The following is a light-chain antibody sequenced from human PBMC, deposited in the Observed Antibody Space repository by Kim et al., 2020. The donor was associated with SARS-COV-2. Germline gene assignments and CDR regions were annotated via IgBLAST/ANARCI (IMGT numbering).Light chain of an antibody. J-gene: IGLJ3*02. CDR2: YDS. Sequence: SYELTQSPSVSVAQGKTARITWGGNNIGSKSVHWYQQKPGQASVLVIYYDSDRPSGIPERFSGSNSGNTATLTISRVEAGDEADYYCQVWDSSSDHRVFGGGTQLTVL. CDR1: NIGSKS. V-gene: IGLV3-21*04. CDR3: QVWDSSSDHRV.